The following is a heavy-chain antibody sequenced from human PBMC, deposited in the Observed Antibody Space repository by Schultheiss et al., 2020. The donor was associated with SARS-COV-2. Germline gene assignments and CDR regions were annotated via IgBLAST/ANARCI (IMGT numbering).Heavy chain of an antibody. J-gene: IGHJ6*03. CDR1: GGSISSYY. V-gene: IGHV4-59*12. CDR3: ARGTGGWMTGYYYYYYMDV. CDR2: IYYSGST. D-gene: IGHD1-1*01. Sequence: SQTLSLTCTVSGGSISSYYWSWIRQPPGKGLEWIGYIYYSGSTNYNPSLKSRVTISVDTSKNQFSLKLSSVTAADTAVYYCARGTGGWMTGYYYYYYMDVWGKGTTVTVSS.